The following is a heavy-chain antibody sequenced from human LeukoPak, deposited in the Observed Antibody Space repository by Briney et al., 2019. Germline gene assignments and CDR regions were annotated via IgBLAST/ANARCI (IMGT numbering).Heavy chain of an antibody. CDR1: GVSISTIGYY. J-gene: IGHJ5*01. V-gene: IGHV4-39*07. Sequence: SETLSLTCTVSGVSISTIGYYWGWIRQPPGKRLEWIGSIYYSGITYYNPSLKSRVTISIDTSNNQFSLTLSSVTAADTAFYYCARDPKSAVAADWFDPWGQGTLVTVSS. D-gene: IGHD6-19*01. CDR2: IYYSGIT. CDR3: ARDPKSAVAADWFDP.